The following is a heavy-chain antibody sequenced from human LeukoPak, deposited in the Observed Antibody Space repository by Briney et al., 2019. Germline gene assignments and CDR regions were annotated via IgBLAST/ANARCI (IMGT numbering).Heavy chain of an antibody. CDR2: ISASSSSI. CDR1: GFTFSNYG. CDR3: ARGGAARPDY. J-gene: IGHJ4*02. V-gene: IGHV3-48*04. D-gene: IGHD6-6*01. Sequence: GGSLRLSCAASGFTFSNYGMDWVRQAPGKGLEWVSYISASSSSIYYADSVKGRFTISRDNAKNSLFLQMNSLRAEDTAVYYCARGGAARPDYWGQGTLVTVSS.